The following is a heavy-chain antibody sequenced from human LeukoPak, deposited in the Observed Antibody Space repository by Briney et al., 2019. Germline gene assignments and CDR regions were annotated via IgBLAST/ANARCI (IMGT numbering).Heavy chain of an antibody. CDR1: GGSISSSSYY. V-gene: IGHV4-39*07. D-gene: IGHD2-15*01. Sequence: SETLSLTCTVSGGSISSSSYYWGWIRQPPGKGLEWIGSIYYSGSTYYNPSLKSRVTISVDTSKNQFSLKLSSVTAADTAVYYCAREGEDIVVVVAATGTDYFDYWGQGTLVTVSS. CDR3: AREGEDIVVVVAATGTDYFDY. J-gene: IGHJ4*02. CDR2: IYYSGST.